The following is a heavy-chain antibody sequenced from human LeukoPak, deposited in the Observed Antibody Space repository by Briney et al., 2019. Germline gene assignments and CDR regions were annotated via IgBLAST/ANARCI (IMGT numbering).Heavy chain of an antibody. D-gene: IGHD4-17*01. CDR1: GGSISGSSYF. Sequence: SETLSLTCTVSGGSISGSSYFWGWIRQPPGKGLEWIGSIYYSGSTYYNPSLKSRVTISVDTSKNQFSLKLSSVTAADTAVYYCARGIYGDYPESLDYWGQGTLVTVSS. CDR2: IYYSGST. V-gene: IGHV4-39*01. CDR3: ARGIYGDYPESLDY. J-gene: IGHJ4*02.